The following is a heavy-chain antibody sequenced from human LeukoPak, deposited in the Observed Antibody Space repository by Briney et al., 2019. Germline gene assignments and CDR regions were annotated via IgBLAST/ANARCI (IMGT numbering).Heavy chain of an antibody. CDR1: GFTFSSYS. CDR2: IKQDGSEK. J-gene: IGHJ4*02. CDR3: ARRYFDY. Sequence: GGSLRLSCAASGFTFSSYSMNWVRQAPGKGLEWVANIKQDGSEKYYVDSVKGRFTISRDNAKNSLYLQMNSLRAEDTAVYYCARRYFDYWGQGTLVTVSS. V-gene: IGHV3-7*01.